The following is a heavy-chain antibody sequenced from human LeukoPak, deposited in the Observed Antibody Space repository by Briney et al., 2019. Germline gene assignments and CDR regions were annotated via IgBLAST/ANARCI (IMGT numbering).Heavy chain of an antibody. CDR3: ARGSSGWLDY. J-gene: IGHJ4*02. V-gene: IGHV1-69*04. D-gene: IGHD6-19*01. CDR2: IIPILGIA. CDR1: GSTFSSYA. Sequence: GASVKVSCKASGSTFSSYAISWVRQAPGQGLEWMGRIIPILGIANYAQKFQGRVTITADKSTSTAYMELSSLRSEDTAVYYCARGSSGWLDYWGQGTLVTVSS.